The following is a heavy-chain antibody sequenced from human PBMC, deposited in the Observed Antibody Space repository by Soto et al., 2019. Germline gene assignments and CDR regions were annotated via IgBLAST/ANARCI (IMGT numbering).Heavy chain of an antibody. CDR3: ATSPHPGSAAPSDYGMDV. CDR1: GGSFSSYI. Sequence: QVQLVQSGAEVKQPGSSVKVSCKASGGSFSSYIVSWVRQAPGQGLEWMGRIIPVLGVEYHAQKFQGRVTITADKSTSTDGMELRSLRSEDTAVYYCATSPHPGSAAPSDYGMDVWCLGTTVTVS. CDR2: IIPVLGVE. D-gene: IGHD7-27*01. V-gene: IGHV1-69*02. J-gene: IGHJ6*02.